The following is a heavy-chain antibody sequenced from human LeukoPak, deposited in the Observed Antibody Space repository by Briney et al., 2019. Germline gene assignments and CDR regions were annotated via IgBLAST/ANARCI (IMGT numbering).Heavy chain of an antibody. J-gene: IGHJ6*03. Sequence: ASVKVSCKASGYTFTSYGISWVRQAPGQGLEWMGWISAYNGNTNYAQKLQGRVTMTTDTSTSTAYMELRSLRSDDTAVYYCARAGSPVIYYYYYMDVWGKGTTVTVSS. CDR3: ARAGSPVIYYYYYMDV. CDR1: GYTFTSYG. V-gene: IGHV1-18*01. CDR2: ISAYNGNT. D-gene: IGHD2-21*01.